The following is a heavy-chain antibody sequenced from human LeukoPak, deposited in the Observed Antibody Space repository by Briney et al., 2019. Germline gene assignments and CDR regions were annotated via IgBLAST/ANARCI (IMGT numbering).Heavy chain of an antibody. CDR1: GGSISSYY. Sequence: SETLSLTCTVSGGSISSYYWSWIRQPAGKGLEWIGRIYTSGSTNYNPSLKSRVTISVDTSKNQFSLQLNSVTPEDTAVYYCSRSDGASDFDYWGQGTLVTVSS. CDR3: SRSDGASDFDY. D-gene: IGHD5-24*01. CDR2: IYTSGST. V-gene: IGHV4-4*07. J-gene: IGHJ4*02.